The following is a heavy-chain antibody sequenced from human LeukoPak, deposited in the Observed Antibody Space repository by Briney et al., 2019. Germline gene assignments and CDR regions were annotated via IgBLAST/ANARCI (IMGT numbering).Heavy chain of an antibody. V-gene: IGHV4-39*07. CDR2: IHSNGNS. D-gene: IGHD3-10*01. J-gene: IGHJ4*02. CDR1: GGPISSSTYF. CDR3: ARDGMVRGVIDY. Sequence: SETLSLTCSVSGGPISSSTYFWGWIRQPPGKGLEFIASIHSNGNSYFNPSLKSRVTSSLDTSKNQFSLKLSSVTAADTAVYYCARDGMVRGVIDYWGQGTRVTVSS.